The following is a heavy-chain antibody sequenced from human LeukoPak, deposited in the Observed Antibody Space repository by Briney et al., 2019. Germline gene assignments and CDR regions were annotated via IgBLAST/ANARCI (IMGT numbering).Heavy chain of an antibody. CDR3: AKRSDYGGNWNYFDY. Sequence: GGSLRLSCAASGFSFSSYVMNWVRQAPGKGLEWVSGISGSGGNTYYADSVRGRFTISRDNSKNTLYLQMDSLRADDTAVYYCAKRSDYGGNWNYFDYWGQGTLVTVSS. V-gene: IGHV3-23*01. CDR1: GFSFSSYV. J-gene: IGHJ4*02. D-gene: IGHD4-23*01. CDR2: ISGSGGNT.